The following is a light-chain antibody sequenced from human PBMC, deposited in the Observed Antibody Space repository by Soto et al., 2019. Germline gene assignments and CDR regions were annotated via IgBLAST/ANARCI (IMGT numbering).Light chain of an antibody. V-gene: IGKV3-15*01. Sequence: EIVMTQSPATPSVSPGERATLSCRASQSVSGSLAWYQQKPGQAPRLLIYGASTRATGIPARFSGSGSETEFTLTISSLQSEDFAVYYCQQYNNWPPWTFGQGTKV. J-gene: IGKJ1*01. CDR3: QQYNNWPPWT. CDR2: GAS. CDR1: QSVSGS.